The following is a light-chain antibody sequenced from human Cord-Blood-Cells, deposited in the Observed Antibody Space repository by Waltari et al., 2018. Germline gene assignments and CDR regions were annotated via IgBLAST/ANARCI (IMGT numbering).Light chain of an antibody. Sequence: QSALTQPASVSGSPGQSLTISCTGTSSYVGGYNSVSWYQQHPGKAPKLMIYEVSNRPSGVSNRFSGSKSGNTASLTISGLQAEDEADYYCSSYTSSSTLAFGGGTKLTVL. V-gene: IGLV2-14*01. CDR2: EVS. J-gene: IGLJ2*01. CDR1: SSYVGGYNS. CDR3: SSYTSSSTLA.